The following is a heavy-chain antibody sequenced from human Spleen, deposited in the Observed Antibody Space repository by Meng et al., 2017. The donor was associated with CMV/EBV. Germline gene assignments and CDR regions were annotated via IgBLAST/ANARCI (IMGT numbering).Heavy chain of an antibody. D-gene: IGHD2-2*01. Sequence: SGTLSLTCTVSGGSISSGDYYWSWIRQPPGKGLEWIGYIYYSGSTYYNPSLKSRVTISVDTSKNQFSLKLSSVTAADTAVYYCARDGPLVVPAAPYVGVDAFDIWGQGTMVTVSS. CDR1: GGSISSGDYY. V-gene: IGHV4-30-4*08. CDR2: IYYSGST. CDR3: ARDGPLVVPAAPYVGVDAFDI. J-gene: IGHJ3*02.